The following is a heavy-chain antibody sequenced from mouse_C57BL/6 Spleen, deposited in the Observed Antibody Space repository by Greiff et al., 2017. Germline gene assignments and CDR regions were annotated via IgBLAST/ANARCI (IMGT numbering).Heavy chain of an antibody. CDR1: GFTFSSYA. J-gene: IGHJ4*01. Sequence: EVKLVESGEGLVKPGGSLKLSCAASGFTFSSYAMSWVRQTPEKRLEWVAYISSGGDYIYYADTVKGRFTISRDNARNTLYLQMSSLKSEDTAMYYCTSDYDVGYAMDYWGQGTSGTVAS. D-gene: IGHD2-4*01. CDR3: TSDYDVGYAMDY. V-gene: IGHV5-9-1*02. CDR2: ISSGGDYI.